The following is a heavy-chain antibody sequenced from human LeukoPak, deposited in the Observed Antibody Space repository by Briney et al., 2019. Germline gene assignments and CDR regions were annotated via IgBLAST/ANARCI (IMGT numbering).Heavy chain of an antibody. CDR2: MSSIGGGT. D-gene: IGHD6-13*01. J-gene: IGHJ4*02. Sequence: PGGALRLSCAASGFTFSSNAMRCVRQAPEKGLEYVSAMSSIGGGTYYANSVNDRFTISRDNYKNTLYLQMGSLRAEDMAVYYCARESGRYHTIDYWGQGTLVTVSS. V-gene: IGHV3-64*01. CDR3: ARESGRYHTIDY. CDR1: GFTFSSNA.